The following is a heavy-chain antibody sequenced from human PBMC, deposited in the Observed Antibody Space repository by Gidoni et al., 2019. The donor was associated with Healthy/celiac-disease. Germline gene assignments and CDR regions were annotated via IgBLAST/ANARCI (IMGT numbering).Heavy chain of an antibody. CDR3: ARVGELYYYDSSGYYYPGEYYFDY. Sequence: QVQLVESGGGLVKPGGSLRLSCAASGFTFSDYYMSWIRQAPGKGLEWVSYISSSGSTIYYADSVKGRFTISRDNAKNSLYLQMNSLRAEDTAVYYCARVGELYYYDSSGYYYPGEYYFDYWGQGTLVTVSS. CDR2: ISSSGSTI. V-gene: IGHV3-11*01. D-gene: IGHD3-22*01. J-gene: IGHJ4*02. CDR1: GFTFSDYY.